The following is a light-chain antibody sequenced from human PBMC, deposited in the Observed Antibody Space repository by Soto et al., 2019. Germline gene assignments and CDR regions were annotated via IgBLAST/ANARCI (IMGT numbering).Light chain of an antibody. CDR2: DAA. CDR1: QSINTY. CDR3: QHRFNWPLT. V-gene: IGKV3-11*01. J-gene: IGKJ4*01. Sequence: EIVLTQAPATLSLPPGEKATLSCRASQSINTYLGWYQQKPGQAPRLLIYDAANRATGVPARFSGSGSGTDFTLTITNLEPEDFAVYCCQHRFNWPLTFGAGTKVDIK.